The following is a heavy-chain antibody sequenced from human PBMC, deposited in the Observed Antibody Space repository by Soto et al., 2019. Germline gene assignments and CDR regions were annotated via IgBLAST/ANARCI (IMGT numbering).Heavy chain of an antibody. Sequence: PGGSLRLSCAASGFIVSSNYMSWVRQAPGKGLEWVSSIYSAGRTYYADSVRGRFTISRDNSDNTLYLQMNSLRAEDTAVYFCARDPNYSSSSFHGLDVWGQGT. D-gene: IGHD6-6*01. J-gene: IGHJ6*02. V-gene: IGHV3-53*01. CDR2: IYSAGRT. CDR3: ARDPNYSSSSFHGLDV. CDR1: GFIVSSNY.